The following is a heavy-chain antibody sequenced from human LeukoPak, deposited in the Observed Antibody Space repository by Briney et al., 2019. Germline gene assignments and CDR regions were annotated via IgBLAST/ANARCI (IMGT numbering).Heavy chain of an antibody. V-gene: IGHV1-8*01. CDR1: GYTFTYYD. D-gene: IGHD6-19*01. CDR2: MNPDNGNT. J-gene: IGHJ4*02. Sequence: GASVKVSCKASGYTFTYYDIIWVRQATGQGLEWMGWMNPDNGNTGYAQKFQGRVTMTRDTSTSTAYMELSSLRSEDTAVYYCARSSGYSSGWYSRFDYWGQGTLVTVSS. CDR3: ARSSGYSSGWYSRFDY.